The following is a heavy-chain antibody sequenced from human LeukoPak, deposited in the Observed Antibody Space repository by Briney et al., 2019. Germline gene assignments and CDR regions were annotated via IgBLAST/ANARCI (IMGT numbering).Heavy chain of an antibody. CDR2: ISDDGSRK. D-gene: IGHD1-7*01. J-gene: IGHJ4*02. V-gene: IGHV3-30-3*01. Sequence: GGSLRLSCAASGFTFSSYAMHWVRQAPGKGLEWVAVISDDGSRKYYTDSVKGRFTISRDNSKNTLYLQMNSLRAEGTAVYYCAREAGTGTTDFDYWGQGTQVTASS. CDR3: AREAGTGTTDFDY. CDR1: GFTFSSYA.